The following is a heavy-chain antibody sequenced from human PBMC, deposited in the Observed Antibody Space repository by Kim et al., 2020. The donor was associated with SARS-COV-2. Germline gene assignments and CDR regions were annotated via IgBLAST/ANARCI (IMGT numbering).Heavy chain of an antibody. Sequence: GGSLRLSCAASGFTFSSYAMSWVRQAPGKGLEWVSAISGSGGSTYYADSVKGRFTISRDNSKNTLYLQMNSLRAEDTAVYYCAKGLYPTPTPDIVATRPPVAMDYWGQGTLVTVSS. CDR2: ISGSGGST. CDR1: GFTFSSYA. J-gene: IGHJ4*02. D-gene: IGHD5-12*01. CDR3: AKGLYPTPTPDIVATRPPVAMDY. V-gene: IGHV3-23*01.